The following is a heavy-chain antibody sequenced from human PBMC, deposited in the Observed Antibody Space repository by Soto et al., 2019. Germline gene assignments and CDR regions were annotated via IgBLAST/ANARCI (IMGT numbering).Heavy chain of an antibody. CDR1: GGSFSGYY. CDR2: INHSGST. Sequence: PSETLSLTCAVYGGSFSGYYWSWIRQPPGKGLEWIGEINHSGSTNYNPSLKSRVTISVDTSRNQFSLKLSSVTAADTAEYYCAWIVRMTGRARADTDVWGKGTTVTVSS. D-gene: IGHD3-9*01. J-gene: IGHJ6*03. CDR3: AWIVRMTGRARADTDV. V-gene: IGHV4-34*01.